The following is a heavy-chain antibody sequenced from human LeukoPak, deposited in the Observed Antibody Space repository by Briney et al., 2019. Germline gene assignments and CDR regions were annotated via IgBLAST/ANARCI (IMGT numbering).Heavy chain of an antibody. D-gene: IGHD6-19*01. CDR3: VRGWPIDY. CDR2: ISSSSSYI. Sequence: GGSLRLSCAASGFTFSTFAMIWARQAPGKGLEWVSSISSSSSYIYYADSVKGRFTISRDNAKNSLYLQMNSLRAEDTAVYYCVRGWPIDYWGQGTLVTVSS. J-gene: IGHJ4*02. CDR1: GFTFSTFA. V-gene: IGHV3-21*01.